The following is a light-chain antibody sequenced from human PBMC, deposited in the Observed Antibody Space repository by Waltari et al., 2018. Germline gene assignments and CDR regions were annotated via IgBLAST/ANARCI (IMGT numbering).Light chain of an antibody. V-gene: IGKV3-15*01. J-gene: IGKJ1*01. Sequence: EIVLTQPPATPSVSPGERVPLSGRASQSVSSNLAWYQQKPGQAPRLLIYGASTRATGIPARFSGSGSGTEFTLAISSLQSEDFAVYFCQENNNWPPVWTFGQGTNVEIK. CDR1: QSVSSN. CDR2: GAS. CDR3: QENNNWPPVWT.